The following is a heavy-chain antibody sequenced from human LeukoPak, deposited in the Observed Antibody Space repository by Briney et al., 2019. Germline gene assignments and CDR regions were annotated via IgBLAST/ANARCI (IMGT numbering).Heavy chain of an antibody. CDR2: INESGTT. Sequence: SETLSLTCGVFGGSFSGYYWTWVRQAPGKGLEWIGEINESGTTNYNTSLNNRVTISVDTSKNQFSLKLTSLTAADTAVFYCARALMTLVRGVPRTTWFDPWGQGTLVTASS. D-gene: IGHD3-10*01. J-gene: IGHJ5*02. CDR3: ARALMTLVRGVPRTTWFDP. V-gene: IGHV4-34*01. CDR1: GGSFSGYY.